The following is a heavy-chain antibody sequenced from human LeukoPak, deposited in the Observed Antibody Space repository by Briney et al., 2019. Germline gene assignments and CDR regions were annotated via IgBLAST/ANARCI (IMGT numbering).Heavy chain of an antibody. CDR1: GFPFSSYG. CDR2: LRMDATYS. J-gene: IGHJ4*02. CDR3: APGGPTRGTLDC. Sequence: PGGSLGLSCAASGFPFSSYGMYWVRQTPHRGLDWVAYLRMDATYSNYVDSVRGRFTISRDNSKNTLELQMNSLRVEDTAVYYCAPGGPTRGTLDCWGQGTLVTVSS. D-gene: IGHD1-26*01. V-gene: IGHV3-30*02.